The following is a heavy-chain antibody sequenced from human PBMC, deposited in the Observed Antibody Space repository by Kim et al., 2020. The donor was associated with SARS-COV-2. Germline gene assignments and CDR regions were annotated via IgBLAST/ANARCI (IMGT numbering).Heavy chain of an antibody. V-gene: IGHV3-23*01. CDR1: GFTFSRYA. Sequence: GGSLRLSCAASGFTFSRYAMSWVRQAPGKGLEWVSLISGSAANTYYADSVRGRFTVSRDNSKNTLYLQMNSLRVEDTAVYYCAKMSEDGDYGFDAFDTWGQGTMVTVSS. J-gene: IGHJ3*02. CDR3: AKMSEDGDYGFDAFDT. D-gene: IGHD4-17*01. CDR2: ISGSAANT.